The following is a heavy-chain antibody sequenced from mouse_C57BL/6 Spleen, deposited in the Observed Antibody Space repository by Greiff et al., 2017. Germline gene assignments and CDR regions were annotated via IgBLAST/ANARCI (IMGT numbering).Heavy chain of an antibody. V-gene: IGHV1-80*01. CDR1: GYAFSSYW. D-gene: IGHD4-1*01. CDR3: ERSDWLLDY. CDR2: IYPGDGDT. Sequence: QVHVKQSGAELVKPGASVKISCKASGYAFSSYWMNWVKQRPGKGLEWIGQIYPGDGDTNYNGKFKGKATLTADKSSTTAYMELSCLTSQDTAVYFCERSDWLLDYWGQGTTLTVSS. J-gene: IGHJ2*01.